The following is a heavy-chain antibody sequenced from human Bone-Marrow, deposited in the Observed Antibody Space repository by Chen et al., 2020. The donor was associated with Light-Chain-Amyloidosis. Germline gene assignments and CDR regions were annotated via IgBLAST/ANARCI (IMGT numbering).Heavy chain of an antibody. CDR1: GGNFSSDA. D-gene: IGHD1-26*01. CDR3: ATARLQAGTYTYYHSYYMHV. J-gene: IGHJ6*03. V-gene: IGHV1-69*05. Sequence: GTEVKKTGPSVKVSCKDSGGNFSSDALNWVRQAHGQGLEWMAEIIPVIGTIRYAPDFQGRVTVTTDESMSTAYMELSSLRSEDTAVYYCATARLQAGTYTYYHSYYMHVWGTGTTVIVSS. CDR2: IIPVIGTI.